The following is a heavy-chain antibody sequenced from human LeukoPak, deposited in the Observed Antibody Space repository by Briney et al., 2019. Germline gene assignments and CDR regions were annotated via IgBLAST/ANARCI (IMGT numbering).Heavy chain of an antibody. Sequence: GGSLRLSCAASGFTFSSYGMHWVRQAPGKGLEWVAVIWYDGSNKYYADSVKGRFTISRDNSKNTLYLQMNSLRAEDTAVYYCAQGRSGRLGYFGYWGQGTLVTVSS. CDR2: IWYDGSNK. V-gene: IGHV3-33*06. D-gene: IGHD7-27*01. CDR1: GFTFSSYG. J-gene: IGHJ4*02. CDR3: AQGRSGRLGYFGY.